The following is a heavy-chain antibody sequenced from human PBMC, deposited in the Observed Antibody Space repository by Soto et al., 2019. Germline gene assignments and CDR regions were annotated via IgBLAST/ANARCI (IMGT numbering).Heavy chain of an antibody. Sequence: GGSLRLSCAASGFTFSSYAMSWVRQAPGKGLEWVSAISGSGGSTYYADSVKGRFTISRDNSKNTLYLQMNSLRAEDTAVYYCAKNPHYDILTGYGGNYFDYWGQGTLVTVSS. D-gene: IGHD3-9*01. CDR2: ISGSGGST. CDR3: AKNPHYDILTGYGGNYFDY. V-gene: IGHV3-23*01. CDR1: GFTFSSYA. J-gene: IGHJ4*02.